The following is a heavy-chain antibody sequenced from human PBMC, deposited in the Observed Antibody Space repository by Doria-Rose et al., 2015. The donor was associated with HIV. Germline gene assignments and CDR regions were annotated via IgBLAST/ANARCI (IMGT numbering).Heavy chain of an antibody. CDR2: IFSDDER. V-gene: IGHV2-26*01. J-gene: IGHJ4*02. D-gene: IGHD6-13*01. Sequence: QITLKESGPVLVKPTETLTLTCTVSGVSLSSPGMGVSWIRQPPGKALEWLANIFSDDERSYKTSLKSRLTISRDPCKRQVVLTRTDMDPVDTATYYCARIESSRWYHKYYFDFWGQGTLVIVPA. CDR1: GVSLSSPGMG. CDR3: ARIESSRWYHKYYFDF.